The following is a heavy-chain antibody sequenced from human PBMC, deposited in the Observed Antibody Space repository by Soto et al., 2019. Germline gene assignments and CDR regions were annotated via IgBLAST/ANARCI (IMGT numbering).Heavy chain of an antibody. D-gene: IGHD2-15*01. CDR3: ARAGSVVAATGWFDP. CDR1: GYTFTSYA. CDR2: INAGNGNT. V-gene: IGHV1-3*01. J-gene: IGHJ5*02. Sequence: ASVKVSCKASGYTFTSYAMHWVRQAPGQRLEWMGWINAGNGNTKYSQKFQGRVTITRDTSASPAYMELSRLRSEDTAVYYCARAGSVVAATGWFDPWGQGTLVTVSS.